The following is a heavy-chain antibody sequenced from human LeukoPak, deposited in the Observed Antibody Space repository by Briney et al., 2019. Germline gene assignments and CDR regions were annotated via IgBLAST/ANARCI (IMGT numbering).Heavy chain of an antibody. CDR1: GYTFTDYY. CDR2: INPNSGGT. Sequence: ASVKVSCKPSGYTFTDYYMPWVRQAPGQGLEWMGWINPNSGGTNYAQKFQGRVTMTRDTSISTAYMELSRLRSDDTAVYYCARVWFDSSGYPLDYWGQGTLVTVSS. V-gene: IGHV1-2*02. D-gene: IGHD3-22*01. CDR3: ARVWFDSSGYPLDY. J-gene: IGHJ4*02.